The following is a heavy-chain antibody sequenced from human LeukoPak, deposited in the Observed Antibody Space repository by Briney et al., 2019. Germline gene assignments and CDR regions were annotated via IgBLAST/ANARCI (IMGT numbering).Heavy chain of an antibody. D-gene: IGHD4-17*01. CDR2: IKSKTDGGTT. V-gene: IGHV3-15*07. CDR3: TTRTTADY. Sequence: GGSLRLSCAASEFTYGMNWVRQAPGKGLEWVGRIKSKTDGGTTDYAAPVKGRFTISRDDSENTLYLQMNSLKTEDTAVYYCTTRTTADYWGQGTLVTVSS. CDR1: EFTYG. J-gene: IGHJ4*02.